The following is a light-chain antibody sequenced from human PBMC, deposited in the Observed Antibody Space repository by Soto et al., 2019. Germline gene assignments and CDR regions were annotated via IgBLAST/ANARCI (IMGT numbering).Light chain of an antibody. Sequence: DIQMTQSPSSVSASVGDRVTITCRASQGISSWFAWYQQKPGKAPKLLIYAASSLQGGVPSRFSSSGSGTDFTLTIRCLQPEDFATYYCQQANSFPPTFGQGTKLEIK. CDR3: QQANSFPPT. J-gene: IGKJ2*01. CDR1: QGISSW. V-gene: IGKV1-12*01. CDR2: AAS.